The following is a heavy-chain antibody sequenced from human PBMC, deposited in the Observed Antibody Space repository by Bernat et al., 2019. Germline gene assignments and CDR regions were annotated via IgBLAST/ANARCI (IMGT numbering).Heavy chain of an antibody. Sequence: QLQLQESGPGLVKPSETLSLTCTVSGGSISSSSYYWGWIRQPPGKGLEWSGSIYYSGSTYYNPSLKSRVTISVDTSKNQFSLKLSSVTAADTAVYYCARQPDTANFDYWGQGTLVTVSS. D-gene: IGHD5-18*01. CDR1: GGSISSSSYY. CDR3: ARQPDTANFDY. CDR2: IYYSGST. V-gene: IGHV4-39*01. J-gene: IGHJ4*02.